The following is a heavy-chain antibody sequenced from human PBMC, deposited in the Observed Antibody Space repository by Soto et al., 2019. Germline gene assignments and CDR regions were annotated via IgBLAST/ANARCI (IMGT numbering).Heavy chain of an antibody. Sequence: GASVKVSCKASGGTFSSHAINWVRQAPGQGLEWMGGIIPIFDTTKYSQKFQGRVTLTRDTSASTAYMELSSLRSEDTAVYYCASCPQNCITSSPCCLFFDYWGQGALVTVSS. V-gene: IGHV1-69*05. CDR3: ASCPQNCITSSPCCLFFDY. CDR2: IIPIFDTT. J-gene: IGHJ4*02. D-gene: IGHD3-10*01. CDR1: GGTFSSHA.